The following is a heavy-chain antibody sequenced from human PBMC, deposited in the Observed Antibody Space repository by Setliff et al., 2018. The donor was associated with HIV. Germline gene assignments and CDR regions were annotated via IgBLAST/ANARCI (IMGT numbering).Heavy chain of an antibody. CDR2: ISYTVTT. CDR3: ARASSFFDTTGYFYDPSFDS. CDR1: GVSISSSVYY. D-gene: IGHD3-22*01. J-gene: IGHJ4*02. Sequence: SETLSLTCTASGVSISSSVYYWGWIRQSPGKGLEWIGAISYTVTTYYNRSLKRRVTISADTSKNRFSLRLRSVTAADTALYYCARASSFFDTTGYFYDPSFDSWGQGTLVTV. V-gene: IGHV4-39*07.